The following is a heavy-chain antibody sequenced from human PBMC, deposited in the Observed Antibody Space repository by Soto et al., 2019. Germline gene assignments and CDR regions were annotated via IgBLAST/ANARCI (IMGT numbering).Heavy chain of an antibody. CDR3: AKSGIAVAGTDY. J-gene: IGHJ4*02. D-gene: IGHD6-19*01. CDR2: INAGNGNT. Sequence: QVQLVQSGAEEKKPGASVKVSCKASGYTFTSYAMHWVRRAPGQRLEWMGWINAGNGNTKYSQKFQGRVTITRDTSASTAYMELSSLRSEDTAVYYCAKSGIAVAGTDYWGQGTLVTVSS. CDR1: GYTFTSYA. V-gene: IGHV1-3*05.